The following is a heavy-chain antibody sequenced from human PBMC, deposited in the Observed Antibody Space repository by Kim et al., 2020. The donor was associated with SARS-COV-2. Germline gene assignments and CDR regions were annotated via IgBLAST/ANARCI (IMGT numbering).Heavy chain of an antibody. D-gene: IGHD3-10*01. J-gene: IGHJ4*02. V-gene: IGHV3-23*01. CDR3: AKLGLGGWFGELPY. Sequence: DAVRGRFTLSRDNSKNTLYLQMNSLRAEDTAVYYCAKLGLGGWFGELPYWGQGTLVTVSS.